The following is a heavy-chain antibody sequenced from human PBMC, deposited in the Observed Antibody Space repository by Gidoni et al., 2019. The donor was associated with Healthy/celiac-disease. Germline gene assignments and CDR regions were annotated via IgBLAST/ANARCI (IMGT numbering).Heavy chain of an antibody. V-gene: IGHV3-23*04. J-gene: IGHJ4*02. D-gene: IGHD5-12*01. CDR1: GFTFSSYA. CDR3: AKARVATGGY. CDR2: ISVSGCST. Sequence: EVQLVESGGGLVQTGGSLRLSCAASGFTFSSYAMSWLRQSPGKWLELFSAISVSGCSTYYAYSVKGRFTISRDNSKNTLYLQMNSLRAEDTAVYYCAKARVATGGYWGQGTLVTVSS.